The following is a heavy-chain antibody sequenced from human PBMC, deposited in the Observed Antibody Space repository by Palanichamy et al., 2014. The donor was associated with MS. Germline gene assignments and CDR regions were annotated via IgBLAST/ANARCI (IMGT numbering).Heavy chain of an antibody. J-gene: IGHJ4*02. CDR2: IYPGDSET. CDR3: ARGQVLRSFDWVFDS. Sequence: EVQLVQSGAEVKKPGESLKISCKGSGYNFISYWIGWVRQMPGKGLEWMGIIYPGDSETTYGPSFQGHVTISANKSISTAYLQWSSLKAADTAIYYCARGQVLRSFDWVFDSWGQGTLVTVAS. CDR1: GYNFISYW. V-gene: IGHV5-51*01. D-gene: IGHD3-9*01.